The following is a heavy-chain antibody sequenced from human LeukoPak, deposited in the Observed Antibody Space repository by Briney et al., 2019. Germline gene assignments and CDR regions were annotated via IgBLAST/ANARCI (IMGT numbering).Heavy chain of an antibody. D-gene: IGHD5/OR15-5a*01. Sequence: VGCLRLSCAASGDSWLHGVRQAPGKGLVYVSHTNSDGSWTSYADSAKGRSTISNDNTKSTVYLQMNSLKAEDTAVYYCVSFYETCWGRRTLVTVSS. CDR3: VSFYETC. CDR2: TNSDGSWT. J-gene: IGHJ4*02. CDR1: GDSW. V-gene: IGHV3-74*01.